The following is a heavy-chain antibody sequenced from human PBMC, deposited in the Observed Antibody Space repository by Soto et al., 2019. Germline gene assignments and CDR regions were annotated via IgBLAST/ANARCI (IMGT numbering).Heavy chain of an antibody. V-gene: IGHV3-74*01. J-gene: IGHJ4*02. CDR1: EFTISSHW. CDR2: VDNYGSGI. D-gene: IGHD4-4*01. Sequence: GGSLRLSCTASEFTISSHWMHWVRQGPGEGLVWVSRVDNYGSGISYAESVKGRFTISRDTAKNTLYLQMDNLRPEDTAIYYCGTVFEYWGQGTPVTVSS. CDR3: GTVFEY.